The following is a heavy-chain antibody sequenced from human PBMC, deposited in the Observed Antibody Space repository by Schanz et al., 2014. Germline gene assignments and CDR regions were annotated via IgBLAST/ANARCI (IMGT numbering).Heavy chain of an antibody. CDR2: ISFDGGKT. D-gene: IGHD5-18*01. Sequence: QVVLMESGGGVVRPGRSVRLSCVASGFTFRSYGMHWVRQAPGKGLEWVAHISFDGGKTYYADSVKGRFTISRDNSRETMFLQMNTLRPDDTAVYYCAKDEGYNYGYIFDYWGQGTLVTVSS. CDR1: GFTFRSYG. CDR3: AKDEGYNYGYIFDY. J-gene: IGHJ4*02. V-gene: IGHV3-30*04.